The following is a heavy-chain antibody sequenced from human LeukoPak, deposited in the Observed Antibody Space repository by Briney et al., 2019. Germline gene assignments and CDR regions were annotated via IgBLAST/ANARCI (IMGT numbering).Heavy chain of an antibody. CDR3: ARDRGWLQFNWFDP. CDR1: GFTFSDYY. D-gene: IGHD5-24*01. J-gene: IGHJ5*02. V-gene: IGHV3-11*01. Sequence: PGGSLRLSCAASGFTFSDYYMSWIRQAPGKGLEWVSYISSSGSTIYYADSVKGRFTISRDNAKNSLYLQMNSLRAEDTAVYYCARDRGWLQFNWFDPWGQGTLVTVSS. CDR2: ISSSGSTI.